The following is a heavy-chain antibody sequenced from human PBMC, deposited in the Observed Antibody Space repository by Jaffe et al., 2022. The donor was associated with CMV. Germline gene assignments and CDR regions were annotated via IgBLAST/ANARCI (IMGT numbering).Heavy chain of an antibody. J-gene: IGHJ4*02. V-gene: IGHV1-2*02. CDR2: INPNSGGT. CDR1: GYTFTGYY. D-gene: IGHD6-6*01. Sequence: QVQLVQSGAEVKKPGASVKVSCKASGYTFTGYYMHWVRQAPGQGLEWMGWINPNSGGTNYAQKFQGRVTMTRDTSISTAYMELSRLRSDDTAVYYCARRPIAARPKAYYFDYWGQGTLVTVSS. CDR3: ARRPIAARPKAYYFDY.